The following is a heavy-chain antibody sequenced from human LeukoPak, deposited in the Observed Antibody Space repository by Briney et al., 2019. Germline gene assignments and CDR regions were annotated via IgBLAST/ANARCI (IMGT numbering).Heavy chain of an antibody. CDR2: ISAYNGNT. J-gene: IGHJ4*02. CDR3: ARGRGSGSYYWSFDF. V-gene: IGHV1-18*01. D-gene: IGHD1-26*01. CDR1: GYTFTSYG. Sequence: ASVKVSCKASGYTFTSYGISWVRQAPGQGLEWMGWISAYNGNTNYAQKLQGRVTMTTDTSTSTAYMELRSLRSDDTAVYYCARGRGSGSYYWSFDFWGQGTLVTVSS.